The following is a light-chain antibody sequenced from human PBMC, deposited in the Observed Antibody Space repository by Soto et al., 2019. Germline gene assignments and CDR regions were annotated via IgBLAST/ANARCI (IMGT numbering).Light chain of an antibody. J-gene: IGKJ3*01. V-gene: IGKV1-27*01. CDR2: AAS. CDR3: QKHNTVPLT. Sequence: DVQMTQSPSSLSASGGDRVTITCRASHDISNYVAWLQQKPGKAPKLLIYAASTLQPGVPSRFSGGGSGVDFTLTISSLQPEDVATYYCQKHNTVPLTFGPGTKVDIK. CDR1: HDISNY.